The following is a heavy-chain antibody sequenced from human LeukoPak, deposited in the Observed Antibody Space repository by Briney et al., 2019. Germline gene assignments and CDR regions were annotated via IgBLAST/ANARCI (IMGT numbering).Heavy chain of an antibody. CDR1: GASIGSTYYY. J-gene: IGHJ3*02. Sequence: SQTLSLTFAVSGASIGSTYYYWGWIRQPPGKGLEWIGYISHTGRTYSNPSLKSRITILVDTSKNQFSLRLSSVTAADTAVYYCARRKGTTHYYDQDDAFDIWGQGTMVTVSS. V-gene: IGHV4-30-2*01. CDR3: ARRKGTTHYYDQDDAFDI. D-gene: IGHD3-22*01. CDR2: ISHTGRT.